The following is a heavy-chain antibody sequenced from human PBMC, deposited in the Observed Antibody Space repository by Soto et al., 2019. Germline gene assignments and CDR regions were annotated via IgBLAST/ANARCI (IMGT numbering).Heavy chain of an antibody. CDR3: ARVGPPIVLMVYANEVSGAFDI. V-gene: IGHV4-59*01. D-gene: IGHD2-8*01. CDR1: GGSISSYY. CDR2: IYYSGST. J-gene: IGHJ3*02. Sequence: QVQLQESGPGLVKPSETLSLTCTVSGGSISSYYWSWIRQPPGKGLEWIGYIYYSGSTNYNPSLKSRVTISVDTSKNQFSLKLSSVTAADTAVYYCARVGPPIVLMVYANEVSGAFDIWGQGTMVTVSS.